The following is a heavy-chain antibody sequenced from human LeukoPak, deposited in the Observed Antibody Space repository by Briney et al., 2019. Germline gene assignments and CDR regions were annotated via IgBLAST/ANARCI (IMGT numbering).Heavy chain of an antibody. Sequence: SETLSLTCAVSGGSISSSNWWSWVRQPPGKGLEWIGEIYHSGGTNYNPSLKSRVTISVDTSKNQSSLKLSSVTAADTAVYYCARVPYYDYVWGSYPKGFLDYWGQGTLVTVSS. J-gene: IGHJ4*02. CDR1: GGSISSSNW. V-gene: IGHV4-4*02. CDR3: ARVPYYDYVWGSYPKGFLDY. CDR2: IYHSGGT. D-gene: IGHD3-16*01.